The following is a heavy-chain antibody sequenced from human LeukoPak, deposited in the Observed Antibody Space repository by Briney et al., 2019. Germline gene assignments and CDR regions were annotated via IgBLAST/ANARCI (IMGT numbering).Heavy chain of an antibody. Sequence: PGGSLRLSCAASGCTFSSSAMSWVRQAPGKGLEWVSSLSGSGGSTYYADSVKGRFTISRDNSKNTLYLQMNSLRAEDTAVYYCAKSSYYDSSGYYREYYFDYWGQGTLVTVSS. J-gene: IGHJ4*02. CDR1: GCTFSSSA. D-gene: IGHD3-22*01. CDR2: LSGSGGST. V-gene: IGHV3-23*01. CDR3: AKSSYYDSSGYYREYYFDY.